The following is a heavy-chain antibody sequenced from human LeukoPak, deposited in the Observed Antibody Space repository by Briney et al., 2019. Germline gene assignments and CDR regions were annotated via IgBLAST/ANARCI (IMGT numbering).Heavy chain of an antibody. CDR1: GFTFSSYW. V-gene: IGHV3-7*01. Sequence: GGSLRLSCAASGFTFSSYWMSWVRQAPGKGLEWVANIKQDGSEKYYVDSVRGRFTISRDNAKNSLYLQMNSLRAEDTAVYYCALYGSGRYNWFDPWGQGTLVTVSS. CDR3: ALYGSGRYNWFDP. J-gene: IGHJ5*02. CDR2: IKQDGSEK. D-gene: IGHD3-10*01.